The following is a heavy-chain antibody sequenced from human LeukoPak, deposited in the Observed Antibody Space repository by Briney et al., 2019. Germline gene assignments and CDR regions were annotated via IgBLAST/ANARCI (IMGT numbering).Heavy chain of an antibody. J-gene: IGHJ4*02. CDR3: ARGYSSSWNYFDY. D-gene: IGHD6-13*01. CDR1: GGSITSHY. CDR2: VFDSGGT. Sequence: SETLSLTCTVSGGSITSHYWNWIRQPPGKGLEWIGYVFDSGGTNYNPSLKSRVTISVDTSKKQFSLKLSSVTAADTAVYYCARGYSSSWNYFDYWGQGTLVTVSS. V-gene: IGHV4-59*11.